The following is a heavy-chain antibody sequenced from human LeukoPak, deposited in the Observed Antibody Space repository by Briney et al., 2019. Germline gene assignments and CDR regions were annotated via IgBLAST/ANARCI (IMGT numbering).Heavy chain of an antibody. J-gene: IGHJ4*02. V-gene: IGHV1-24*01. CDR2: FDPEDGET. Sequence: WASVKVSCKVSGYTLTELSMHWVRQAPGKGLEWMGGFDPEDGETIYAQKFQGRVTMTKDTSTDTAYMELSSLRSEDTAVYYCATDRRGYSFDYWGQGTLVTVSS. D-gene: IGHD5-18*01. CDR3: ATDRRGYSFDY. CDR1: GYTLTELS.